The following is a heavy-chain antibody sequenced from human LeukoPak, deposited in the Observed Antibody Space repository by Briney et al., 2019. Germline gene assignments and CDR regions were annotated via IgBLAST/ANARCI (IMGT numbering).Heavy chain of an antibody. CDR2: ISSSGSTI. Sequence: GGSLRLSCAASGLTFSDYYMSWIRQAPGKGLEWVSYISSSGSTIYYADSVKGRFTISRDNAKNSLYLQMNSLRAEDTAVYYCITIAARPSDYWGQGTLVTVSS. CDR3: ITIAARPSDY. V-gene: IGHV3-11*01. CDR1: GLTFSDYY. D-gene: IGHD6-6*01. J-gene: IGHJ4*02.